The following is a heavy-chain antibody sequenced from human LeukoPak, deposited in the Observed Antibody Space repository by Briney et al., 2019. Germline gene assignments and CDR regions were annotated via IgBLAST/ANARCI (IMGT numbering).Heavy chain of an antibody. V-gene: IGHV3-11*04. CDR1: GFTFSDYY. Sequence: PGGSLRLSCAASGFTFSDYYMSWIRQAPGKGLEWVSYISSSGSTIYYADSVKGRFTISRDNSKNTLYLQMNSLRAEDTAVYHCAKDDTGYYYYYMDVWGKGTTVTISS. CDR2: ISSSGSTI. CDR3: AKDDTGYYYYYMDV. J-gene: IGHJ6*03.